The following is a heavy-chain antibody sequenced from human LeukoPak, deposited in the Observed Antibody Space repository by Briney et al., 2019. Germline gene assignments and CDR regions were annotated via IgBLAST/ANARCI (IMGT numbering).Heavy chain of an antibody. CDR3: ARGTDYYGSGSYYRGYNWFDP. J-gene: IGHJ5*02. Sequence: SETLSLTCAVYGGSFSGYYWSWIRQPPGKGLEWIGEINHSGSTNYNPSLKSRVTISVDTSKNRFSLKLSSVTAADTAVYYCARGTDYYGSGSYYRGYNWFDPWGQGTLVTVSS. CDR2: INHSGST. CDR1: GGSFSGYY. D-gene: IGHD3-10*01. V-gene: IGHV4-34*01.